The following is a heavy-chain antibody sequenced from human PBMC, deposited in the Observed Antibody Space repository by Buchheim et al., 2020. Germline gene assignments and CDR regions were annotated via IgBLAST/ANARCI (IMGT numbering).Heavy chain of an antibody. D-gene: IGHD1-26*01. CDR2: IFHTGST. J-gene: IGHJ4*02. Sequence: QVQLQESGPGLVKPSGTLSLTCAVSGASISSTYWWTWVRQPPGEGLEWIGEIFHTGSTNYNASLKSRVTISLDKSNNQFSLNLNSVTAADTAVYYSARGGEWERIFDYWGQGTL. V-gene: IGHV4-4*02. CDR1: GASISSTYW. CDR3: ARGGEWERIFDY.